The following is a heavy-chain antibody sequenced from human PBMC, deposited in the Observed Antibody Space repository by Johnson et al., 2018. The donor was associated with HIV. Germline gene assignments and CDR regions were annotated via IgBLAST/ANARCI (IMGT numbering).Heavy chain of an antibody. CDR2: ISGGST. Sequence: VQLVESRGVLVQPGGSLRLSCAASGFTVSSNEMSWVRQAPGKGLEWVSSISGGSTYYADSRKGRFTISRDNSKNTLYLQMNSLRAEDTAVYYCARDGRDLVTRGGFDVWGPGTV. D-gene: IGHD5-18*01. J-gene: IGHJ3*01. CDR3: ARDGRDLVTRGGFDV. CDR1: GFTVSSNE. V-gene: IGHV3-38-3*01.